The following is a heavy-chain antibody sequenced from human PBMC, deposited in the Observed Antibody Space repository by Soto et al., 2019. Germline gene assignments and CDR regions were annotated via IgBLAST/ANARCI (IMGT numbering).Heavy chain of an antibody. D-gene: IGHD6-19*01. CDR3: ARGWPRYYFDY. J-gene: IGHJ4*02. CDR2: IYYSGST. V-gene: IGHV4-61*01. CDR1: GGSVSSGSYY. Sequence: ASETLSLTCTVSGGSVSSGSYYWSWIRQPPGKGLEWIGYIYYSGSTNYNPSLKSRVTISVDTSKNQFSLKLSSVTAADTAVYYCARGWPRYYFDYWGQGTLVTVSS.